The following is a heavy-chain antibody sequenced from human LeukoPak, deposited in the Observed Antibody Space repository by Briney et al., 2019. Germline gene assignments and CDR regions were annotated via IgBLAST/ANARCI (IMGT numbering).Heavy chain of an antibody. D-gene: IGHD3-22*01. CDR2: INPNSGGT. CDR3: ASNLGMYYYDSSGYPPTDI. V-gene: IGHV1-2*02. J-gene: IGHJ3*02. CDR1: GYTFTDYY. Sequence: ASVKVSCKASGYTFTDYYMHWVRQAPGQGLEWMGWINPNSGGTNYAQKFQGRVTMTRDTSISTAYMELSRLRSDDTAVYYCASNLGMYYYDSSGYPPTDIWGQGTMVTVSS.